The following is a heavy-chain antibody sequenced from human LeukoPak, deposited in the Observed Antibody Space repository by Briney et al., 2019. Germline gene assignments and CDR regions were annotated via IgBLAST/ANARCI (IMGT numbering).Heavy chain of an antibody. J-gene: IGHJ5*02. V-gene: IGHV4-4*02. CDR3: ARDEAPGYSSSWVKWFDP. CDR1: GGSISSSNW. CDR2: IYHSGST. D-gene: IGHD6-13*01. Sequence: SGTLSLTCVVSGGSISSSNWWSWVRQPPGKGLEWIGEIYHSGSTNYNPSLKSRVTISVDKSKNQFSLKLSSVTAADTAVYYCARDEAPGYSSSWVKWFDPWGQGTLVTVSS.